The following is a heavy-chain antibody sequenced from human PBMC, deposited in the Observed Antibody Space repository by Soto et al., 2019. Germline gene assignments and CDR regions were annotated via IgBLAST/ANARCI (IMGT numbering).Heavy chain of an antibody. V-gene: IGHV4-39*01. CDR3: AGRNSLASVSLNFRELSNYKWIDP. CDR2: IYYIGST. CDR1: GDSITNSNYY. Sequence: PSETLSLTCTVSGDSITNSNYYWGWFRQPPGKGLEWIASIYYIGSTYYNPSLKSRVTTSVDTSNNQFSLNLNSVTASDTAVYYCAGRNSLASVSLNFRELSNYKWIDPWGPGTLVTVSS. J-gene: IGHJ5*02. D-gene: IGHD3-16*02.